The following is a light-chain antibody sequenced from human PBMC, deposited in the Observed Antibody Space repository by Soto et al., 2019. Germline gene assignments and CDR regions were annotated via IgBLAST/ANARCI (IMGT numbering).Light chain of an antibody. CDR2: DVS. CDR3: TSYTSSIPFYV. V-gene: IGLV2-14*03. CDR1: RTDVADGYDY. J-gene: IGLJ1*01. Sequence: QSVLTQPASVSGSPGQSIAISCTGVRTDVADGYDYVSWYQQHPGQAPQLIIYDVSNRPSGVSDRFSGSKSGNTASLTISGLQAEDVSEYYCTSYTSSIPFYVFGTGTNVTVL.